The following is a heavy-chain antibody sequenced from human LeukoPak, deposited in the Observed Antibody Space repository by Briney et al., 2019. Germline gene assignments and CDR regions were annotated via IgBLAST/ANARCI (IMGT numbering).Heavy chain of an antibody. Sequence: PGGSLRLSCAASGFTFSDYYMSWVRQAPGKGLEWVSSISGSGYSTHLADFVKGRFTISRDTSKNTLYLQMNSLRAEDTAVYYCVKEDYHYDSSGDSGTQFDYWGQGTLVTVSS. D-gene: IGHD3-22*01. V-gene: IGHV3-23*01. CDR1: GFTFSDYY. CDR3: VKEDYHYDSSGDSGTQFDY. CDR2: ISGSGYST. J-gene: IGHJ4*02.